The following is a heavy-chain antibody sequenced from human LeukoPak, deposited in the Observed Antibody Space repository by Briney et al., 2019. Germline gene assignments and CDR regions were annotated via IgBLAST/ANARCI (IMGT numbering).Heavy chain of an antibody. CDR2: ISAYNGNT. CDR1: GYTFTGYY. Sequence: ASVKVSCKASGYTFTGYYMHWVRQAPGQGLEWMGWISAYNGNTNYAQKLQGRVTMTTDTSTSTAYMELRSLRFDDTAVYYCARPRKPRGWFDPWGQGTLVTVSS. V-gene: IGHV1-18*04. J-gene: IGHJ5*02. CDR3: ARPRKPRGWFDP.